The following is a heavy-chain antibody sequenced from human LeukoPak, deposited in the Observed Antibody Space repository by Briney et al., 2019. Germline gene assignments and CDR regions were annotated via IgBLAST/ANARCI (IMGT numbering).Heavy chain of an antibody. CDR3: ARDRRGGDYYDSSGYYMSDAFDI. V-gene: IGHV3-74*01. D-gene: IGHD3-22*01. CDR1: GFTFSSYW. J-gene: IGHJ3*02. CDR2: INSDGSST. Sequence: GGSLRLSCAASGFTFSSYWMHWVRQAPGKGLLWVSRINSDGSSTSYADSVKGRFTISRDNAKNTLYLQMNSLRAEDTAVYYCARDRRGGDYYDSSGYYMSDAFDIWGQGTMVTVSS.